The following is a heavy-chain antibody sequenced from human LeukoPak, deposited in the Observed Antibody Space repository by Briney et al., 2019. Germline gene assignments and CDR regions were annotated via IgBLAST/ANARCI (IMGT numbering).Heavy chain of an antibody. Sequence: AASVKVSCKASGYTFTSYDINWVRQATGQGLEWMGWMNPNSGNTGYAQKFQGRVTMTRNTSISTAYMELSSLRSEDTAVYYCARTITMVRGVIINYYYYYMDVWGKGTTVTISS. J-gene: IGHJ6*03. D-gene: IGHD3-10*01. CDR1: GYTFTSYD. CDR2: MNPNSGNT. V-gene: IGHV1-8*01. CDR3: ARTITMVRGVIINYYYYYMDV.